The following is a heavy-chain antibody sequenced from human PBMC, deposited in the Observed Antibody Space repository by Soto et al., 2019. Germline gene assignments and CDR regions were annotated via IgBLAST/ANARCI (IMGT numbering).Heavy chain of an antibody. V-gene: IGHV3-11*01. J-gene: IGHJ4*02. CDR3: ARYCESSSFDY. D-gene: IGHD6-6*01. CDR2: ISSSGSTI. CDR1: GFTFSNYY. Sequence: RGSLRLSCAASGFTFSNYYMSWIRQAPGKGLEWVSYISSSGSTIYYADSVKGRFTISRDNAKNSLYLQMNSLRAEDTAVYYCARYCESSSFDYWGQGTLVTVSS.